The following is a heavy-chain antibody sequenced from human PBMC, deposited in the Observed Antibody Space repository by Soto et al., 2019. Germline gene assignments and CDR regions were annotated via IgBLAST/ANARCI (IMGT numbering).Heavy chain of an antibody. CDR3: AKDRDGYYDILTGYYGY. J-gene: IGHJ4*02. D-gene: IGHD3-9*01. CDR2: ISGSGGST. CDR1: GFTFSSYA. Sequence: GGSLRLSCAASGFTFSSYAMSWVRQAPGKGLEWVSAISGSGGSTYYADSVKGRFTISRDNSKNTLYLQMNSLRAEDTVVYYCAKDRDGYYDILTGYYGYWGQGTLVTVSS. V-gene: IGHV3-23*01.